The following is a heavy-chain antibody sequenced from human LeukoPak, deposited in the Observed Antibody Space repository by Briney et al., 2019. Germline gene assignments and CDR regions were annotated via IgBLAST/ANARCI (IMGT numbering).Heavy chain of an antibody. Sequence: PGGSLRLSCAVSGFTFSSYSMNWVRQAPGKGLEWVSSISSSSTYIYYADSVKGRFTISRDNAKNSLYLQMNSLRAEDTAVYYCARDGRKQGSDYWGRGTLVTVSS. CDR2: ISSSSTYI. J-gene: IGHJ4*02. CDR3: ARDGRKQGSDY. D-gene: IGHD1-14*01. CDR1: GFTFSSYS. V-gene: IGHV3-21*01.